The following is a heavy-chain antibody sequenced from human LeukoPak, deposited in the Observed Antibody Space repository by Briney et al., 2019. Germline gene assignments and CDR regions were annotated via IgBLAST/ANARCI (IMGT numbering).Heavy chain of an antibody. J-gene: IGHJ5*01. CDR2: IYTSGNT. V-gene: IGHV4-61*02. CDR1: GGSISSGNYY. CDR3: ARDLITTPYNWFDS. Sequence: TSETLSLTCTVSGGSISSGNYYWSWIRQPAGKGLEWIGRIYTSGNTNYNPSLKSRVTVSIDTSKNQFSLKLSSVTAADTAVYYCARDLITTPYNWFDSWGPGTLVIVSS. D-gene: IGHD3-3*01.